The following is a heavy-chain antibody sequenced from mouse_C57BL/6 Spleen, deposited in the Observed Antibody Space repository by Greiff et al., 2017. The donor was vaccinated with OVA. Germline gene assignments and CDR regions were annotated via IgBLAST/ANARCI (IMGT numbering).Heavy chain of an antibody. Sequence: EVQLQESGPGLVKPSQSLSLTCSVTGYSITSGYYWNWIRQFPGNKLEWMGYISYDGSNNYNPSLKNRISITRDTSTNQFFLKLNSVTTEDTATYYCARDGTEYFDYWGQGTTLTVSS. V-gene: IGHV3-6*01. D-gene: IGHD4-1*01. CDR3: ARDGTEYFDY. J-gene: IGHJ2*01. CDR2: ISYDGSN. CDR1: GYSITSGYY.